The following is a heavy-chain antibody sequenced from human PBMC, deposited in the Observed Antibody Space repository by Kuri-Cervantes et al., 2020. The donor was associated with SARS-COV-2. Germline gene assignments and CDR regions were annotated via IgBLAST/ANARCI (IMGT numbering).Heavy chain of an antibody. CDR1: GFSFSNYA. V-gene: IGHV3-23*01. CDR2: ISDAGGST. Sequence: GGSLRLSCAASGFSFSNYAMSWVRQAPGKGLEWVSTISDAGGSTYHTDSVKGRFTISRDNSKNTLYLQMNSLRAEDTAVYYCARDGGATLYYYHGMDVWGQGTTVTVSS. CDR3: ARDGGATLYYYHGMDV. D-gene: IGHD5-12*01. J-gene: IGHJ6*02.